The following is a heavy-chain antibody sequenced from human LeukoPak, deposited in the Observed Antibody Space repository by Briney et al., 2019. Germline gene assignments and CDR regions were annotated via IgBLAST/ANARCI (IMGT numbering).Heavy chain of an antibody. CDR1: GFTFSIPW. CDR3: STDYYDSH. V-gene: IGHV3-15*01. Sequence: GGSLRLSCAGSGFTFSIPWMSWVRQAPGKGLEWVGRIKSKTAGGTADYAAPVKGRFIISRDDSKNTLYLQMNSLKTEDTAVYYCSTDYYDSHWGQGTLVTVSS. CDR2: IKSKTAGGTA. D-gene: IGHD3-22*01. J-gene: IGHJ4*02.